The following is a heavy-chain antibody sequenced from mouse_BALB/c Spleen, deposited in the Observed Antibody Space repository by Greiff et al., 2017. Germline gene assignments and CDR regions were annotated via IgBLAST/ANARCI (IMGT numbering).Heavy chain of an antibody. CDR1: GYTFTDYE. D-gene: IGHD2-14*01. Sequence: QVQLQQSGAELVRPGASVTLSCKASGYTFTDYEMHWVKQTPVHGLEWIGAIDPETGGTAYNQKFKGKATLTADKSSSTAYMELRSLTSEDSAVYYCTVYYRYNYFDYWGQGTTLTVSS. V-gene: IGHV1-15*01. J-gene: IGHJ2*01. CDR3: TVYYRYNYFDY. CDR2: IDPETGGT.